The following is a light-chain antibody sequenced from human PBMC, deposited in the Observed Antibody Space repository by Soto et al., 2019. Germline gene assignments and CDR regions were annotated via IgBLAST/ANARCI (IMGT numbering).Light chain of an antibody. V-gene: IGLV6-57*01. J-gene: IGLJ1*01. Sequence: NFMLTQPHSVSESPGKTVTISCTRSSGSIASNFVQWSQQRPGSSPTTVIYQDNQRPSGVPHRFSGSIYRSSNSASLTISGLRNEDDADYCCQSYDESSHVFGTGTKVTVL. CDR1: SGSIASNF. CDR3: QSYDESSHV. CDR2: QDN.